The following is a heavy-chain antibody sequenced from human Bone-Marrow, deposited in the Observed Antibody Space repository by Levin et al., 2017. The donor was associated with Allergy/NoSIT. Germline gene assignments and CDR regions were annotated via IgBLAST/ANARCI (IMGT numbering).Heavy chain of an antibody. CDR2: INHSGST. V-gene: IGHV4-34*01. Sequence: SETLSLTCAVYGGSFSGYYWSWIRQPPGKGLEWIGEINHSGSTNYNPSLKSRVTISVDTSKNQFSLKLSSVTAADTAVYYCARGQGSSSKWAFYYYYGMDVWGQGTTVTVSS. D-gene: IGHD6-13*01. CDR3: ARGQGSSSKWAFYYYYGMDV. J-gene: IGHJ6*02. CDR1: GGSFSGYY.